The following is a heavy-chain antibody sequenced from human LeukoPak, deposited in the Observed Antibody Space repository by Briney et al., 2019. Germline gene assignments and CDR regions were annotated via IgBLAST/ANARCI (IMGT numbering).Heavy chain of an antibody. Sequence: SVKVSCKASGGTFSSYAISWVRQAPGQGLEWMGRIIPILGIANYAQKFQGRVTITADKSTSTAYMELSSLRSEDTAMYYCARDGDYGDYSWFDPWGQGTLVTVSS. CDR3: ARDGDYGDYSWFDP. V-gene: IGHV1-69*04. CDR1: GGTFSSYA. D-gene: IGHD4-17*01. CDR2: IIPILGIA. J-gene: IGHJ5*02.